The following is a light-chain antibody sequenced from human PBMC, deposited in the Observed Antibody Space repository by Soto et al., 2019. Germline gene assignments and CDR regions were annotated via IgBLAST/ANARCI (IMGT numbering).Light chain of an antibody. Sequence: DIPMTQSPSTLSASVGDRVTITCRASQSISGWLAWYQQKPGKAPKVLIYDVSVLQSGVPSRFRGSGSGTEFTLTIASLQPDDFATYYCQQYDSFSMTFGHGTKVEIK. CDR3: QQYDSFSMT. V-gene: IGKV1-5*01. CDR2: DVS. CDR1: QSISGW. J-gene: IGKJ1*01.